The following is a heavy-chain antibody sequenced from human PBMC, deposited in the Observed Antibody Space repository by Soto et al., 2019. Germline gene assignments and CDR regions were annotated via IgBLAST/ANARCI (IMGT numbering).Heavy chain of an antibody. CDR3: ASASPVVTDV. Sequence: QVQLQESGPGLVKPSQTLSLTCTVSGGSISSGDYYWSWIRQPPGKGLEWIGYIYYSGSTCYNPSLKTRVTISVATSKSQFSLKLRSVTAADTAVYYCASASPVVTDVWGQGSTVTVSS. D-gene: IGHD5-18*01. CDR2: IYYSGST. V-gene: IGHV4-30-4*01. CDR1: GGSISSGDYY. J-gene: IGHJ6*02.